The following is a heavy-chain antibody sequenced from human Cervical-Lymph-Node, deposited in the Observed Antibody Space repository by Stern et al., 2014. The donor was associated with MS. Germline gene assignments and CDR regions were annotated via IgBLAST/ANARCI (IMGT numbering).Heavy chain of an antibody. V-gene: IGHV3-23*04. CDR3: AKTGAVAGSV. CDR2: IAGTGRSGA. J-gene: IGHJ4*02. D-gene: IGHD6-19*01. CDR1: GFTFSNFG. Sequence: VQLVESGGGLVQPGGSLRLSCAASGFTFSNFGMSWVRQAPGKGLEWVSSIAGTGRSGAHYADSVKGRFTISRDNSKNTLYLQMSSLRAEDTAIYYCAKTGAVAGSVWGQGTLVTVSS.